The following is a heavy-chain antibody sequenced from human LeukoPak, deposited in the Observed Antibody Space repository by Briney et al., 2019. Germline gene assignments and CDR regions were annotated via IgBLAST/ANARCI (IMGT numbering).Heavy chain of an antibody. V-gene: IGHV3-30*04. Sequence: GGSLRLSCAASGFTFNSYAIHWVRQAPGKGLEWVAVISYDGSNKYYADSVKGRFTISRDNAKNTLYLQMNSLRAEDTAVYYCARGRYYLDSWGQGTLVTVSS. CDR2: ISYDGSNK. CDR1: GFTFNSYA. CDR3: ARGRYYLDS. J-gene: IGHJ4*02. D-gene: IGHD4-17*01.